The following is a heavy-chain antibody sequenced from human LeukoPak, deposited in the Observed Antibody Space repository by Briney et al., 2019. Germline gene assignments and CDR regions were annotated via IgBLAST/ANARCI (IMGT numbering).Heavy chain of an antibody. J-gene: IGHJ4*02. CDR2: ISYSGST. Sequence: SETLSLTCTVSGGSVNSGTYYWSWIRQPPGKGLEWIGYISYSGSTNYNPSLKSRVTISVDTSKNQFSLKLNSVTAADTAVYYCARGGRWLQFNYWGQGTLVTVSS. D-gene: IGHD5-24*01. CDR3: ARGGRWLQFNY. CDR1: GGSVNSGTYY. V-gene: IGHV4-61*01.